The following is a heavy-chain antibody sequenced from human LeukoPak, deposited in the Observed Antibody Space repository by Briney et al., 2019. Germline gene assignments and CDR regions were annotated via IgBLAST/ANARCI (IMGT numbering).Heavy chain of an antibody. Sequence: ASVRVSCKASGYTFTGYYMHWVRQAPGQGLEWMGWINRNSGGTNYAQKFQGRVTMTRDTSISTAYMELIRLRSDDTAVYYCARNYDFWSGGYFDYWGQGTTVTVSS. CDR2: INRNSGGT. CDR3: ARNYDFWSGGYFDY. J-gene: IGHJ4*02. CDR1: GYTFTGYY. V-gene: IGHV1-2*02. D-gene: IGHD3-3*01.